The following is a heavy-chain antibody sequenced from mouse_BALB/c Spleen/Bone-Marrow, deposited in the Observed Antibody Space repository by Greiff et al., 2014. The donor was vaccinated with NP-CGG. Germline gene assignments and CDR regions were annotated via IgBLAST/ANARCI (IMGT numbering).Heavy chain of an antibody. CDR2: IDPYYGGT. J-gene: IGHJ1*01. CDR1: GYSFNGYS. Sequence: EVQLVESGPELEKPGASVKISCKASGYSFNGYSMNWVKQSNGKSLEWIGNIDPYYGGTTYNQKFKGKATLTVDKSSSTAYMQLKSRTSEDAAVYYCTRRGSGWCFDVWGAGTTVTVSS. V-gene: IGHV1S135*01. CDR3: TRRGSGWCFDV. D-gene: IGHD1-3*01.